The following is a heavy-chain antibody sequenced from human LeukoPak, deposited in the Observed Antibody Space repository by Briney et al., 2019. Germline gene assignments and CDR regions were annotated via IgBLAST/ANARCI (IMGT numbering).Heavy chain of an antibody. CDR1: GFTFSSYG. J-gene: IGHJ5*02. V-gene: IGHV3-30*03. CDR2: ISYDGSNK. CDR3: ARGAGPLFDP. Sequence: PGRSLRLSCAASGFTFSSYGMHWVRQAPGKGLEWVAVISYDGSNKYYADSVKGRFIISRDNAKNSLYLQTDSLRADDTAVYYCARGAGPLFDPWGQGTLVTVSS.